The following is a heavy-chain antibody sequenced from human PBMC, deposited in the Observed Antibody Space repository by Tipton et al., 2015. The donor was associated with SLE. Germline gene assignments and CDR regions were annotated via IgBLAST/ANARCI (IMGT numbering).Heavy chain of an antibody. V-gene: IGHV4-61*09. CDR1: GGSISSGSYY. J-gene: IGHJ3*02. D-gene: IGHD6-13*01. CDR2: IYTSGST. Sequence: TLSLTCTVSGGSISSGSYYWSWIRQPAGKGLEWIGYIYTSGSTNYNPSLKRRVTISVDTSKNQFSLKMSSVTAADTAVYYCARESWCGVWDAFDNWGKGTRVTGS. CDR3: ARESWCGVWDAFDN.